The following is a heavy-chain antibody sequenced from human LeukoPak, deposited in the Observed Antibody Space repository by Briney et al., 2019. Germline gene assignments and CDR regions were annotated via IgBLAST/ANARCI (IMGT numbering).Heavy chain of an antibody. CDR1: GFTLSSYT. J-gene: IGHJ4*02. Sequence: PGRSLRLSCAASGFTLSSYTMHWVRQTPGKGLEWVAVISYDGSNKYYADSVKGRFTISRDNSKNTLYLQMYSLRAEDTAVYCCARGKNLLELLPRIDYWGQGTLVTVSS. CDR3: ARGKNLLELLPRIDY. CDR2: ISYDGSNK. D-gene: IGHD3-10*01. V-gene: IGHV3-30*04.